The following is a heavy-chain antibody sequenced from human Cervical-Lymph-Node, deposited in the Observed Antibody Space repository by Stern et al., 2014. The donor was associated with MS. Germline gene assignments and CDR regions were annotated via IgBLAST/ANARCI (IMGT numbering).Heavy chain of an antibody. J-gene: IGHJ5*02. V-gene: IGHV4-59*08. Sequence: QVQLVQSGPGLVKPSETLSLTCTVSGGSISSYYWSWIRQPPGKGLEWIGYIYYSGSTNYNPSLKSRVTISVDTSKNQFSLKLSSVTAADTAVYYCARHVIAAAGNWFDPWGQGTLVTVSS. CDR3: ARHVIAAAGNWFDP. CDR1: GGSISSYY. D-gene: IGHD6-13*01. CDR2: IYYSGST.